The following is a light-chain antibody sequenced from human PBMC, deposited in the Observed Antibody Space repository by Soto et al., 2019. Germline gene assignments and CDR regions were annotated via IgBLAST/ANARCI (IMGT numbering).Light chain of an antibody. CDR1: SRDVGGYNY. CDR2: EVS. CDR3: SSYTSSRGRV. J-gene: IGLJ3*02. Sequence: QSALTQPASVSGSPGQSITISCTGTSRDVGGYNYVSWYQQHPGKAPKLMIYEVSDRPSGVSNRFSGSKSGNTASLNISGIQAEDEADYYFSSYTSSRGRVFGGGTKLTVL. V-gene: IGLV2-14*01.